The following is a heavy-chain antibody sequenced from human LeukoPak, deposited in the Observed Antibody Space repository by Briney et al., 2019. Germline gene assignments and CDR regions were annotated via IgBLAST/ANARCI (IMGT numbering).Heavy chain of an antibody. D-gene: IGHD5-12*01. CDR3: ARGRRVATSFGRLFDY. J-gene: IGHJ4*02. V-gene: IGHV1-2*02. CDR1: GYTFTDYY. Sequence: ASVKDSCKASGYTFTDYYMHWVRQAPGQGLEWMGWINPNSGGTNYAQKFQGRVTMTRDTSISTAYMELSRLKSDDTAVYYCARGRRVATSFGRLFDYWGQGTLVTVSS. CDR2: INPNSGGT.